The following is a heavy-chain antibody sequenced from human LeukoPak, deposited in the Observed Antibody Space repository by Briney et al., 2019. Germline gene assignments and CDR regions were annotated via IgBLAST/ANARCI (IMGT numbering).Heavy chain of an antibody. V-gene: IGHV3-30*04. CDR2: VSFDGTNN. J-gene: IGHJ5*01. CDR3: ARDRNVVGADLDS. D-gene: IGHD4/OR15-4a*01. Sequence: PGRSLRLSCAASGFIFDNFAIHWVRQAPGRGLEWVSIVSFDGTNNFYGDSVKGRFTVSRDNSNNTVYLHMNSLRPDDTAVYFCARDRNVVGADLDSWGQGTLVTVSS. CDR1: GFIFDNFA.